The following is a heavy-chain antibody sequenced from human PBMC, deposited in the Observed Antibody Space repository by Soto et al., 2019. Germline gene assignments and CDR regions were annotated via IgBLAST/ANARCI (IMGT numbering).Heavy chain of an antibody. V-gene: IGHV3-23*01. Sequence: GGSLRLSCAASGFTFSSYAMRWVRQAPGKGLEWVSAISGSGDSTYYADSVKGRFTIPRDNSKNTLYLQMNSLRAEDTAVYYCAKRGSGSYFDYWGQGTLVTVSS. J-gene: IGHJ4*02. CDR1: GFTFSSYA. CDR2: ISGSGDST. D-gene: IGHD3-10*01. CDR3: AKRGSGSYFDY.